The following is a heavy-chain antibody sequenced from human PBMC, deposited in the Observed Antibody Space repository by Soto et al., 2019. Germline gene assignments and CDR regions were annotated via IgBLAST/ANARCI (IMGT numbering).Heavy chain of an antibody. V-gene: IGHV4-59*01. CDR2: IYQSGST. J-gene: IGHJ5*02. CDR3: AREDGYCNSTNCHNWFDP. D-gene: IGHD2-2*03. Sequence: PSETLSLTCTVSGGSITNYYWSWIRQPPGKGLEWIGNIYQSGSTKYNPSLKSRVTISVDTSKTQFSLKLSSMTAADTAVYYCAREDGYCNSTNCHNWFDPWGQGTLVTVSS. CDR1: GGSITNYY.